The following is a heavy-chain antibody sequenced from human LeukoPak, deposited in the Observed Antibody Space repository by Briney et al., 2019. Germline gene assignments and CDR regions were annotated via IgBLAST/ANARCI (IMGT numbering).Heavy chain of an antibody. V-gene: IGHV5-51*01. CDR3: ARQLLQDLKYRGYTLPGY. CDR1: GYSFTSYW. CDR2: IYPGDSDT. D-gene: IGHD5-12*01. J-gene: IGHJ4*02. Sequence: GESLKISCKGSGYSFTSYWIGWVRQMPGKRLEWMGIIYPGDSDTRYSPSFQGQVTISADKSISTAYLQWSSLKASDTAMYYCARQLLQDLKYRGYTLPGYWGQGTLVTVSS.